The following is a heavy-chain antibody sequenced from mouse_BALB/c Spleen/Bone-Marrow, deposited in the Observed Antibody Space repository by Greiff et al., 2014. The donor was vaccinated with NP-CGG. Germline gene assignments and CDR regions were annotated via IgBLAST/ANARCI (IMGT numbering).Heavy chain of an antibody. J-gene: IGHJ4*01. CDR2: KRTGGRT. CDR1: GFSLNSYG. Sequence: QVQLQESGPGLVAPSQSLSLTCTVPGFSLNSYGVYWGRQPFGKGLVGVGVKRTGGRTNYNSALMSRMSISKDNSKSQVFLKMNNLQTYDTAMYYCARDRGAYYGNYDYAMDYWGQGTSVTVSS. V-gene: IGHV2-9*02. CDR3: ARDRGAYYGNYDYAMDY. D-gene: IGHD2-10*01.